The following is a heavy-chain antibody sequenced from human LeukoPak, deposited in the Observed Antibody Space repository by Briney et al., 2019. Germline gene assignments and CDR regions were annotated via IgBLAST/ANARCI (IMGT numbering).Heavy chain of an antibody. CDR3: VSSGGSV. V-gene: IGHV3-74*01. D-gene: IGHD2-15*01. J-gene: IGHJ4*02. CDR1: GFTFSSYW. CDR2: ITGNGNST. Sequence: GGSLRLSCAASGFTFSSYWMHWVRQAPGKGLVWVSLITGNGNSTIYADSVKGRSTISRDNAKNTLYLQMNSLRPEDTAVYYCVSSGGSVWGQGTLVIVSS.